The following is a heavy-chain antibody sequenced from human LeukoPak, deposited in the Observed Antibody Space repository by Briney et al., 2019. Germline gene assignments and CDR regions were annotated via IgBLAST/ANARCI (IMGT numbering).Heavy chain of an antibody. Sequence: ASVKVSCKASGYTFSTYGITWVRQAPGQGLEWVGWISGYNDNPYYAQKFQGRVTMATDTSTSTAYMDLRSLRSDDTAVYYCARVVHGSNYLDFWGQGTLVTVSS. CDR1: GYTFSTYG. D-gene: IGHD6-6*01. V-gene: IGHV1-18*01. CDR2: ISGYNDNP. CDR3: ARVVHGSNYLDF. J-gene: IGHJ4*02.